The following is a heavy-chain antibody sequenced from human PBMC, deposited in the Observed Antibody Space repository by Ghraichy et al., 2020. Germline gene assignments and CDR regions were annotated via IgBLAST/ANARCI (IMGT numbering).Heavy chain of an antibody. J-gene: IGHJ1*01. CDR2: IYSGDST. Sequence: GGSLRLSCAASGFSVSGTYMTWFRQAPGKGLEWVSSIYSGDSTFYADAVKGRFTISRDNSNNTLYLQVHSLRVDDTAVNYCARERALTTTTYYFQQWGQGTPVTVSP. CDR3: ARERALTTTTYYFQQ. V-gene: IGHV3-53*01. D-gene: IGHD3-16*01. CDR1: GFSVSGTY.